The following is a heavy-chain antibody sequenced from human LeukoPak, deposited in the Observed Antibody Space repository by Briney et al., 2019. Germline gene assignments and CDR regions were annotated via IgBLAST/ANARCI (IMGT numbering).Heavy chain of an antibody. J-gene: IGHJ4*02. CDR2: INPNSGGT. V-gene: IGHV1-2*04. D-gene: IGHD5-18*01. CDR3: ARAPDGYGPYNLDY. CDR1: GYTFTGYY. Sequence: ASVKVSCKASGYTFTGYYMHWVRQAPGQGLEWMGWINPNSGGTNYAQKFQGWVTMTRDTSISTAYMELSRLRSDDTAVYYCARAPDGYGPYNLDYWGQGTLVTVSS.